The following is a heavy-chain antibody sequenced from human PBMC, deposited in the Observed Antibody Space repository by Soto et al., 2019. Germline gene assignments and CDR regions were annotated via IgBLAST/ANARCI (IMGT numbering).Heavy chain of an antibody. CDR2: ISRNGGST. CDR3: VKEGYYYDSSGYYYGWFDP. D-gene: IGHD3-22*01. CDR1: GFTFSDYA. Sequence: PGGSLRLSCAASGFTFSDYAMHWVRQAPGKGLEYVSAISRNGGSTYYADSVKGRFTISRDNSKNTLYLQMSSLRAGDTAVYYCVKEGYYYDSSGYYYGWFDPWGQGTLVTVSS. V-gene: IGHV3-64D*06. J-gene: IGHJ5*02.